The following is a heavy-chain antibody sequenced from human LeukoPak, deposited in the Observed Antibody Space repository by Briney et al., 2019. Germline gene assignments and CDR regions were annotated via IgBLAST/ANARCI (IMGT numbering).Heavy chain of an antibody. CDR2: IWYDGSNK. J-gene: IGHJ4*02. CDR3: AEGDDSSGYYYELDY. CDR1: GFTFSSYG. D-gene: IGHD3-22*01. Sequence: GRSLRLSCAASGFTFSSYGMHWVRQAPGKGLEWVAVIWYDGSNKYYADSVKGRFTISRDNSKNTLYLQMNSLRAEDTAVYYCAEGDDSSGYYYELDYWGQGTLVTVSS. V-gene: IGHV3-33*06.